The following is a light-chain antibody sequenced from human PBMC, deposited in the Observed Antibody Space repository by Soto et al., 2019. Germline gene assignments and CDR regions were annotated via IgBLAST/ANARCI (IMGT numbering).Light chain of an antibody. CDR1: QSVSSSY. Sequence: ELLLTQSPGTLSLSPGEKATLSCRASQSVSSSYLAWYQQKPGQAPRLLIYGASSRTTGIPDRFSGNGSGTYITLTLSRLEPEDFAVYYCQEYGSSSTFGGGTKVEIK. V-gene: IGKV3-20*01. J-gene: IGKJ4*01. CDR3: QEYGSSST. CDR2: GAS.